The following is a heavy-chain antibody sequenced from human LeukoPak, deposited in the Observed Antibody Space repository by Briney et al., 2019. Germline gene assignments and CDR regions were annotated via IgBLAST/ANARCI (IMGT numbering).Heavy chain of an antibody. J-gene: IGHJ4*02. D-gene: IGHD6-19*01. V-gene: IGHV6-1*01. Sequence: SQTLSLTCAISGDSVSSNSATWIWIRQSPWRGLEWLGRTYYRSKWYNDYGLSVKSRITVNPDTSKNQFSLQLNSVTPEDTAVYYCARAPHGSGCDYWSQGALVTVSS. CDR2: TYYRSKWYN. CDR1: GDSVSSNSAT. CDR3: ARAPHGSGCDY.